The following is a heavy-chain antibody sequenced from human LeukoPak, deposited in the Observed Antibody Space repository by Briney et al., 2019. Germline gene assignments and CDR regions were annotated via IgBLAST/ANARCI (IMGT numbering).Heavy chain of an antibody. CDR1: GGTFSSYA. CDR2: IIPIFGTA. V-gene: IGHV1-69*13. D-gene: IGHD6-19*01. Sequence: ASVKVSCKASGGTFSSYAISWVRQAPGQGLEWMGGIIPIFGTANYAQKFQGRVTITADESTSTAYMELSNLRSEDTAVYYCARGGRYSSGWYFDYWGQGTLVTVSS. CDR3: ARGGRYSSGWYFDY. J-gene: IGHJ4*02.